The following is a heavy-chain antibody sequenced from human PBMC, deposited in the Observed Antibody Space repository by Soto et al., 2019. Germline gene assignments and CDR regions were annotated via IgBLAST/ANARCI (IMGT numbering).Heavy chain of an antibody. V-gene: IGHV1-69*01. CDR1: GGTFSSYA. J-gene: IGHJ5*02. CDR3: ASYLCQGHPTYSGSYPNWFDP. Sequence: QVQLVQSGAEVKKPGSSVKVSCKASGGTFSSYAISWVRQAPGQGLEWMGGIIPIFGTANYAQKFQGRVTITADESTSTAYMELRSLRSEDMDVDYCASYLCQGHPTYSGSYPNWFDPWGRGSLVTVSS. CDR2: IIPIFGTA. D-gene: IGHD1-26*01.